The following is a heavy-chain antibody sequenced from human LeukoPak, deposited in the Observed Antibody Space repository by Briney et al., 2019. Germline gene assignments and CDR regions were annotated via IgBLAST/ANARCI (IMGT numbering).Heavy chain of an antibody. Sequence: GGSLRLSCAASGFTFSNYAMNWVRQAPGKGLECVSGISGSGGGTYYADSVKGRFTISRDNSKNTLYLQMNSLRAEDTAEYYCAKDQFDYWGQGTLVTVSS. V-gene: IGHV3-23*01. J-gene: IGHJ4*02. CDR1: GFTFSNYA. CDR2: ISGSGGGT. CDR3: AKDQFDY.